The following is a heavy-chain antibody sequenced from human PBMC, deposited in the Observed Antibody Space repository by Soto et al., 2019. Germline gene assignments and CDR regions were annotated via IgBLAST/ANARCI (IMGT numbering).Heavy chain of an antibody. CDR2: IYYSGST. D-gene: IGHD2-21*02. Sequence: PSETLSLTCTVSGGSISSYYWSWIRQPPGKGLEWIGYIYYSGSTNYNPSLKSRVTISVDTSKNQFSLKLSSVTAADTAVYYCARDVSGDCYFDYWGQGTLVTASS. V-gene: IGHV4-59*12. J-gene: IGHJ4*02. CDR1: GGSISSYY. CDR3: ARDVSGDCYFDY.